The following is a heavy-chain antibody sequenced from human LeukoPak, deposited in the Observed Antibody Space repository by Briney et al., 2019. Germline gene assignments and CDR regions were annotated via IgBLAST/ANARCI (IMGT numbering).Heavy chain of an antibody. CDR1: GFTFSNFV. D-gene: IGHD2-8*01. CDR3: AKVRRPYCSNGICYTEQPVYAFDI. J-gene: IGHJ3*02. Sequence: HPGGSLRLSCAASGFTFSNFVMYWVRQAPGKGLEWVSGVNGGGGTKYYADSVKGRFAISRDNSKNTLYLQMNSLRAEDTAIYYCAKVRRPYCSNGICYTEQPVYAFDIWGQGTMVTVSS. V-gene: IGHV3-23*01. CDR2: VNGGGGTK.